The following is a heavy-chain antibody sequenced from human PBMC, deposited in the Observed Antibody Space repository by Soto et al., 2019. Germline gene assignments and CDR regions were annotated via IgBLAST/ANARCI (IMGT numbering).Heavy chain of an antibody. V-gene: IGHV3-21*06. D-gene: IGHD3-9*01. CDR2: ISTSSSAI. J-gene: IGHJ6*02. CDR3: ARDGADYDILTGYYDYYYHGMDV. Sequence: GGSLRLSCVASGFAFRSYGMNWVRQAPGKGLEWVSSISTSSSAIYYTDSVKGRFTISRDNARNSLYLQMKSLRAEDTAVYFCARDGADYDILTGYYDYYYHGMDVWGQGTTVTVSS. CDR1: GFAFRSYG.